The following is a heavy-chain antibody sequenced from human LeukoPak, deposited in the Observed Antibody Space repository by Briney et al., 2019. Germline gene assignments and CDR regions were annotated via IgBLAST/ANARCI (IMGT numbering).Heavy chain of an antibody. J-gene: IGHJ5*02. D-gene: IGHD4-17*01. Sequence: ASVKVSCKASVYTFPTYGVTWVRQAPGQGLEWMGIINPSGGSTSYAQKFQGRVTMTRDTSTSTVYMELSSLRSEDTAVYYCASTGSGTHFYGDYFNWFDPWGQGTLVTVSS. CDR1: VYTFPTYG. CDR2: INPSGGST. CDR3: ASTGSGTHFYGDYFNWFDP. V-gene: IGHV1-46*01.